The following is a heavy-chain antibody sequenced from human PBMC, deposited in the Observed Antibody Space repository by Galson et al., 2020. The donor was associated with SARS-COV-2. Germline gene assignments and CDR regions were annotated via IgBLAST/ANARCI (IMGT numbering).Heavy chain of an antibody. CDR3: AKGRLGMVYYYGADS. CDR1: GFTFKNYA. CDR2: LSGNGEDT. J-gene: IGHJ5*01. D-gene: IGHD1-26*01. V-gene: IGHV3-23*01. Sequence: GESLKISCAASGFTFKNYAMTLVRQAPGKGLEWLSGLSGNGEDTYYASSAKGRFTISRDNSKSTLFLQLNSLRAEDTAVYYCAKGRLGMVYYYGADSWGQGSLVTVSS.